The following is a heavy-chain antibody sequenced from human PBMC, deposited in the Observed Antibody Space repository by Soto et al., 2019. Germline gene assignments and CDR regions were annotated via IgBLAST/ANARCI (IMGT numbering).Heavy chain of an antibody. J-gene: IGHJ4*02. CDR1: GVTFISSA. V-gene: IGHV1-69*13. Sequence: GXSVKVSCKASGVTFISSAIIWVRQAPGQGLEWMGGIIPIFGTANYAQKFQGRVTITADESTSTAYMELSSLRSEDTAVYYCARVLPYPNTVTRGPFDYWGQGTLVTVFS. CDR3: ARVLPYPNTVTRGPFDY. CDR2: IIPIFGTA. D-gene: IGHD4-4*01.